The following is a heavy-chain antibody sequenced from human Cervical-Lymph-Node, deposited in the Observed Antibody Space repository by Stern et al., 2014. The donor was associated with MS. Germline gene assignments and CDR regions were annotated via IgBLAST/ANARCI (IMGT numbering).Heavy chain of an antibody. Sequence: DQLVESGAEVKKPGSSVKVSCKASGVTFSNSSITWVRQAPGQGLEWMGGIIPLFGTTHYAQMFQGRVTITADESTITSYMELSSLRSEDTAVYYCARGGLYYYYSGMDVWGQGTTVTVSS. J-gene: IGHJ6*02. CDR2: IIPLFGTT. CDR1: GVTFSNSS. CDR3: ARGGLYYYYSGMDV. V-gene: IGHV1-69*01.